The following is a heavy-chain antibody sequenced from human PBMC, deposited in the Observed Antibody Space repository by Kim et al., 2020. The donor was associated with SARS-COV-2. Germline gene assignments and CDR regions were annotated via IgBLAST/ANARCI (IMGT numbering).Heavy chain of an antibody. J-gene: IGHJ4*02. CDR1: GFTFSSYW. V-gene: IGHV3-7*03. D-gene: IGHD2-2*01. CDR3: AIFPTRRGNIVVVPAAFFDY. CDR2: IKQDGSEK. Sequence: GGSLRLSCAASGFTFSSYWMSWVRQAPGKGLEWVANIKQDGSEKYYVDSVKGRFTISRDNAKNSLYLQLNSLRAEDTAVYYCAIFPTRRGNIVVVPAAFFDYWGQGTLVTVSS.